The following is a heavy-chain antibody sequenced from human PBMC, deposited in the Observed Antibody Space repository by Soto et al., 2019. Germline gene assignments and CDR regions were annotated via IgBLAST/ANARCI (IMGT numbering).Heavy chain of an antibody. CDR3: AKDGYDILTGYAYYYGMDV. D-gene: IGHD3-9*01. CDR1: GFTFSSYG. Sequence: GGSLRLSCAASGFTFSSYGMHWVRQAPGKGLERVAIIWYDGSNKYYADSVKGRFTISRDNSKNTPYLQMNSLRAEDTAVYYCAKDGYDILTGYAYYYGMDVWGQGTTVTSP. J-gene: IGHJ6*02. CDR2: IWYDGSNK. V-gene: IGHV3-33*06.